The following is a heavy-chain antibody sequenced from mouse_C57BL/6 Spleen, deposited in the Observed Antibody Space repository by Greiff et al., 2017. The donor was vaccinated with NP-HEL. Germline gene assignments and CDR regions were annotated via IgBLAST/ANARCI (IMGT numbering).Heavy chain of an antibody. Sequence: VQLQQSGAELVKPGASVKLSCKASGYTFTSYWMHWVKQRPGQGLEWIGMIHPNSGSTNYNEKFKSKATLTVDKSSSTAYMQLSSLTSEDSAVYFCARSISGSNYEYLDVWGTGTTVSV. D-gene: IGHD1-1*01. J-gene: IGHJ1*03. CDR2: IHPNSGST. V-gene: IGHV1-64*01. CDR1: GYTFTSYW. CDR3: ARSISGSNYEYLDV.